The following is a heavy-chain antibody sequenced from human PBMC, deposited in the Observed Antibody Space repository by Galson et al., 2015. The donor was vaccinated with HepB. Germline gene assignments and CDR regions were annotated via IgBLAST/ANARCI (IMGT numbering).Heavy chain of an antibody. V-gene: IGHV1-18*01. Sequence: SVKVSCKASGYTFFDFAITWVRQAPGQGLEWMGWISGYAGKTIYAQNLQGRVTMSTDTSTSTVYLEMSSLRADDTAVYYCAKDRAWYSSSQLDFEHWGQGTLVTVSS. CDR1: GYTFFDFA. J-gene: IGHJ4*02. D-gene: IGHD6-13*01. CDR3: AKDRAWYSSSQLDFEH. CDR2: ISGYAGKT.